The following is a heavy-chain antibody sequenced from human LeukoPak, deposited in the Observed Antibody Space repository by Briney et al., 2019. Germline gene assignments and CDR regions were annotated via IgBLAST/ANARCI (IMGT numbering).Heavy chain of an antibody. CDR1: GFTFSSYG. J-gene: IGHJ3*02. CDR2: IRCDGSNK. Sequence: GGSLRLSCAASGFTFSSYGMHWVRQAPGEGLEWVAFIRCDGSNKYYADSVKGRFTISRDNSKSTLYLQMNSLRAEDTAVYYCAKMSPDAFDIWGQGTMVTVSS. V-gene: IGHV3-30*02. CDR3: AKMSPDAFDI.